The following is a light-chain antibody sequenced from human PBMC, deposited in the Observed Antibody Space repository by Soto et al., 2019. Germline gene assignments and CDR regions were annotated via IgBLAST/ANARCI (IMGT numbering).Light chain of an antibody. CDR3: QTWGTGTWV. CDR2: LNSDGSH. V-gene: IGLV4-69*01. J-gene: IGLJ3*02. Sequence: QPVLTQSPSASASLGASVKLTCTLSSGHSSYAIAWHQQQPEKGPRYLMKLNSDGSHSKGDGIPDRFSGSSSRAERYLTISSLQSEDEADYYCQTWGTGTWVFGGGTKLTVL. CDR1: SGHSSYA.